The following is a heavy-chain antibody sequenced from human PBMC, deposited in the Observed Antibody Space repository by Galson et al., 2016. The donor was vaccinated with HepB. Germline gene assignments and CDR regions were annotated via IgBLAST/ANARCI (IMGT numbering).Heavy chain of an antibody. Sequence: SVKVSCKASGYTFISNGITWVRQAPGQGLEWMGWISAYSGNTNYTQRLQGRVTMTTDTSTTTAYMKLRSLRSDDTAVYYCATLSRGTGYYYYYAMDVWGQGTTVTVSS. CDR1: GYTFISNG. CDR3: ATLSRGTGYYYYYAMDV. V-gene: IGHV1-18*01. J-gene: IGHJ6*02. CDR2: ISAYSGNT. D-gene: IGHD3-9*01.